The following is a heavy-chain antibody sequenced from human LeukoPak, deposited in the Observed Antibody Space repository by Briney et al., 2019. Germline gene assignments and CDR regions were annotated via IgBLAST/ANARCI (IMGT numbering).Heavy chain of an antibody. D-gene: IGHD3-10*01. Sequence: SETLSLTCAVYGGSFSGYCWRWIRQPPGKGLEWIGEINHSGSTNYNPSLKSRVTISVDTSKNQFSLKLSSVTAADTAVYYCARNGAITMVRGVAFYYYYYMDVWGKGTTVTVSS. CDR1: GGSFSGYC. CDR3: ARNGAITMVRGVAFYYYYYMDV. CDR2: INHSGST. V-gene: IGHV4-34*01. J-gene: IGHJ6*03.